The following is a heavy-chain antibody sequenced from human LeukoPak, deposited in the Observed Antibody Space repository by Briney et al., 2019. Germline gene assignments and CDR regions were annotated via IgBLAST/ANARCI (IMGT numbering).Heavy chain of an antibody. CDR1: GGSFSGYY. J-gene: IGHJ4*02. Sequence: SETLSLTCAVYGGSFSGYYWGWVRQPPGKGLEWIGNIFYSGSTYYSPSLKSRVTISLDTSRNQFSLKLNSVTAADTAVYYCARVTGYRIEDYFDYWGQGTLVTVSS. CDR3: ARVTGYRIEDYFDY. D-gene: IGHD6-13*01. V-gene: IGHV4-34*12. CDR2: IFYSGST.